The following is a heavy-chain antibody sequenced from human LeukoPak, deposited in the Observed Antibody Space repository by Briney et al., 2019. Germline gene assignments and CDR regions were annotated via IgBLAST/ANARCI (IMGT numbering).Heavy chain of an antibody. CDR1: GFTLSSYW. V-gene: IGHV3-7*01. D-gene: IGHD3-16*02. Sequence: GGSLRLSCAASGFTLSSYWMSWVRQAPGKGLEWVANIKQDGSEKYYVDSAQGRCTISRDNAKNSLSLQMNSLRAEDTAVYYCARDLTMITFGGVIAPSWFDPWGQGTLVTVSS. CDR3: ARDLTMITFGGVIAPSWFDP. J-gene: IGHJ5*02. CDR2: IKQDGSEK.